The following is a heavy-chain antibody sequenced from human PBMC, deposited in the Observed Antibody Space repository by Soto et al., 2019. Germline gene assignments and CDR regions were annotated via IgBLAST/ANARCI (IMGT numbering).Heavy chain of an antibody. CDR1: GGTFSSYA. J-gene: IGHJ4*02. CDR2: IIPIFGTA. D-gene: IGHD6-13*01. Sequence: ASVKVSCKASGGTFSSYAISWVRQAPGQGLEWMGGIIPIFGTANYAQKFQGRVTITADESTSTAYMELSSLRSEDTAVYYCARGFLDYSSTRFDYWGQGTLVTVSS. V-gene: IGHV1-69*13. CDR3: ARGFLDYSSTRFDY.